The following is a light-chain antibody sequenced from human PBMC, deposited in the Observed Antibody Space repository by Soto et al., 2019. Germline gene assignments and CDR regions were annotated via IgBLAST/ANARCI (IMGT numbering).Light chain of an antibody. V-gene: IGKV3-15*01. J-gene: IGKJ1*01. CDR3: QQYHIWPSWT. CDR2: GAS. Sequence: EIVLTQSPATLSVSLGASATLSCRASQSVSLSLAWFQMRPGQPPRLLIYGASTRATDIPARFSGSGSGKDFTLTISSLQSEDFAVYFCQQYHIWPSWTFGQGTKVDIK. CDR1: QSVSLS.